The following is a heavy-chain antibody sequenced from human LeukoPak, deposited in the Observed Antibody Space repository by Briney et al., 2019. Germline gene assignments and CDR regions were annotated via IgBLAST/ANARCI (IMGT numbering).Heavy chain of an antibody. D-gene: IGHD3-10*01. CDR1: GGSFTGYH. CDR3: AGRPDYYGSGSYIAYYYYYMDV. V-gene: IGHV4-34*01. CDR2: INHSGST. Sequence: KPSETLSLTCAVYGGSFTGYHWSWIRQPPGKWLEWIGEINHSGSTNYNPSLKSRVTISVDTSKNQFSLKLSSVTAADTAVYYCAGRPDYYGSGSYIAYYYYYMDVWGKGTTVTISS. J-gene: IGHJ6*03.